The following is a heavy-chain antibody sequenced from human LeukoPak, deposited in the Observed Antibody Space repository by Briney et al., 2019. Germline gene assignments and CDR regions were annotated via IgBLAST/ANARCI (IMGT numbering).Heavy chain of an antibody. CDR3: ARDGTGTNSYNWFDP. D-gene: IGHD1-1*01. CDR1: GGTFSSYA. J-gene: IGHJ5*02. Sequence: GASVKVSCKASGGTFSSYAISWVRQAPGQGLEWMGGIIPIFGTANYAQKFQGRVTITTDESTSTAYMELSSLRSEDTAVYYCARDGTGTNSYNWFDPWGQGTLVTVSS. CDR2: IIPIFGTA. V-gene: IGHV1-69*05.